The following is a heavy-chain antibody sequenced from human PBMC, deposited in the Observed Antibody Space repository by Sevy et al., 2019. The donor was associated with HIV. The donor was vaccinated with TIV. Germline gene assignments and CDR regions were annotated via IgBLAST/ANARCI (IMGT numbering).Heavy chain of an antibody. V-gene: IGHV3-11*01. CDR3: ARDPRTAAAGRYFQH. J-gene: IGHJ1*01. CDR2: ISSSGSTI. D-gene: IGHD6-13*01. Sequence: GGSLRLSCAASGFTFSDYYMSWIRQAPGKGLEWISCISSSGSTIYFADSVKGRFTISRDNAKNSRYLQMNSLRAEDTAVYYCARDPRTAAAGRYFQHWGQGTLVTVSS. CDR1: GFTFSDYY.